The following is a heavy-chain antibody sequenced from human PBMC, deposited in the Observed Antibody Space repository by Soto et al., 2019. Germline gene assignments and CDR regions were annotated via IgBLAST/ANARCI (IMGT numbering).Heavy chain of an antibody. CDR3: ARVSPDYGDANDWDYYYYGMDV. J-gene: IGHJ6*02. D-gene: IGHD4-17*01. Sequence: GGSLRLSCAASGFTFSSYWMHWVRQAPGKGLVWVSRINSDGSSTSYADSVKGRFTISRDNAKNTLYLQMNSLRAEDTAVYYCARVSPDYGDANDWDYYYYGMDVWGQGTTVTVSS. CDR1: GFTFSSYW. V-gene: IGHV3-74*01. CDR2: INSDGSST.